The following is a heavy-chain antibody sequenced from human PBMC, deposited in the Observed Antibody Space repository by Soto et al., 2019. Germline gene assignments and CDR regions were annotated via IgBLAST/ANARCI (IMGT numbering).Heavy chain of an antibody. Sequence: PGGSLRLSCAASGFTFSSYSMNWVRQAPGKGLEWVSSISSSSSYIYYADSVKGRFTISRDNAKNSLYLQMNSLRAEDTAVYYCARHPPGYCSSTSCYLSSTNLEIGPWGKGTTVTVSS. D-gene: IGHD2-2*01. J-gene: IGHJ6*04. V-gene: IGHV3-21*01. CDR2: ISSSSSYI. CDR1: GFTFSSYS. CDR3: ARHPPGYCSSTSCYLSSTNLEIGP.